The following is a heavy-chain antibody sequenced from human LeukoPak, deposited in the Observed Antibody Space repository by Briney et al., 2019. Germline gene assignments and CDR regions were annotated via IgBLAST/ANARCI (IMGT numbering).Heavy chain of an antibody. CDR2: IYYNGST. J-gene: IGHJ5*02. Sequence: PSQTLSLTCTVSGGSISSGDYYWSWIRQPPGKGLEWIGYIYYNGSTYYNPSLKSRVTISVDTSKNQFSLKLSSVTAADTAVYYCASTELLWFGESYNWFDPWGQGTLVTVSS. CDR3: ASTELLWFGESYNWFDP. D-gene: IGHD3-10*01. CDR1: GGSISSGDYY. V-gene: IGHV4-30-4*01.